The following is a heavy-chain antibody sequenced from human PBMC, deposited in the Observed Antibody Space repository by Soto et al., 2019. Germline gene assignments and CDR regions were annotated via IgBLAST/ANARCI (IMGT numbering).Heavy chain of an antibody. CDR3: ARDLEGPFAY. D-gene: IGHD1-1*01. J-gene: IGHJ4*02. CDR2: IWYDGSNK. CDR1: GFTFSYYG. V-gene: IGHV3-33*01. Sequence: PGESLKISCAASGFTFSYYGMHWVRQAPGKGLEWVAVIWYDGSNKYYADSVKGRFTISRDNSKNTLYLQMNSLRAEDTAVYYCARDLEGPFAYWGQGTLVTVSS.